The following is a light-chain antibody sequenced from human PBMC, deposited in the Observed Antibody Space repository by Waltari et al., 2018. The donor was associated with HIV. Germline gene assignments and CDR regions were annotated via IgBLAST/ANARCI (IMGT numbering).Light chain of an antibody. Sequence: QSVLTQPPSVSGAPGQRVTISCHGNTSNIGAGCVVHWYQQLPGTAPKLLIYGDANRPSGVPDRFSGSTSGTSASLAITGLRAEDECDYYCQSYDRSLSGVIFGGGTKLIVL. V-gene: IGLV1-40*01. J-gene: IGLJ2*01. CDR1: TSNIGAGCV. CDR2: GDA. CDR3: QSYDRSLSGVI.